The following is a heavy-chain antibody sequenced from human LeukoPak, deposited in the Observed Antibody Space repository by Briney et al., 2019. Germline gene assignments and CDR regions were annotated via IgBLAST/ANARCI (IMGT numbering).Heavy chain of an antibody. CDR3: AKVSIAAAGAYYFDY. J-gene: IGHJ4*02. D-gene: IGHD6-13*01. V-gene: IGHV3-30*18. CDR1: GFTFSSYG. CDR2: ISYDGSNK. Sequence: GGSLRLSCAASGFTFSSYGMHWVRQAPGKGQEWVAVISYDGSNKYYADSVKGRFTISRDNSKNTLYLQMNSLRAEDTAVYYCAKVSIAAAGAYYFDYWGQGTLVTVSS.